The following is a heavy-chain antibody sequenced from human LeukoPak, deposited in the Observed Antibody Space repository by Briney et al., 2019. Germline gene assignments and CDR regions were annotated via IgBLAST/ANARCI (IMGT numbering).Heavy chain of an antibody. Sequence: GGSLRLSCAASGFTFSNAWMSWVRQAPGKGLEWVGRIKSKTDGGTTDYAPPVKGRFTISRDDSKNTLYLQMNSLKTEDTAVYYCTTGGAQYYDILTGYYVLGDAFDIWGQGTMVTVSS. CDR3: TTGGAQYYDILTGYYVLGDAFDI. V-gene: IGHV3-15*01. CDR1: GFTFSNAW. D-gene: IGHD3-9*01. J-gene: IGHJ3*02. CDR2: IKSKTDGGTT.